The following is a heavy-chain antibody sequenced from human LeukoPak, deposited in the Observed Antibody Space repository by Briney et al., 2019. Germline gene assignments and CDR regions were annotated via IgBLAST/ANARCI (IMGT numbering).Heavy chain of an antibody. CDR2: IYPGDSDT. Sequence: GESLKISCKGSGYSFTSYWIGWVRQMPGKGLEWMGIIYPGDSDTRYSPSFQCQVTISADKSISTAYRQWSSLKASDTAMYYCARLWFGEPHYYYGMDVWGQGTTVTVYS. V-gene: IGHV5-51*01. CDR1: GYSFTSYW. D-gene: IGHD3-10*01. CDR3: ARLWFGEPHYYYGMDV. J-gene: IGHJ6*02.